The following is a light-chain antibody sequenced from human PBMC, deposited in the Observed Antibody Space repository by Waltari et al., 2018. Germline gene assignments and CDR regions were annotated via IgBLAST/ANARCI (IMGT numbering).Light chain of an antibody. V-gene: IGKV4-1*01. CDR3: QQFYHAPQT. J-gene: IGKJ2*01. CDR2: WAS. Sequence: DIVMTQSPDSLAVALGERAPINCKSIKSILFSSYNKSFLNWYQQRPVQPPRLLLYWASTRASGVPDRISGSGSGTDFTLTISGLQTEDVAIYYCQQFYHAPQTFGQGTKVEIK. CDR1: KSILFSSYNKSF.